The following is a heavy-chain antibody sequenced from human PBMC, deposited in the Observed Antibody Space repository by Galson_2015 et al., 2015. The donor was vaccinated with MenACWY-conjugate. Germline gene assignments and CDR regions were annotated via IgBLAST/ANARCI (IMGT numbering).Heavy chain of an antibody. CDR1: GITVTSHY. CDR2: IYNDGTT. CDR3: ARSTVGYGERWLHP. D-gene: IGHD5-12*01. Sequence: SLRLSCAASGITVTSHYMSWVRQAPGKGLEWVSIIYNDGTTRYADSVKGRFAISGDDSTNTVYLQMSSLRAEDTDMYYCARSTVGYGERWLHPWGQGIPVTVSS. J-gene: IGHJ5*02. V-gene: IGHV3-53*01.